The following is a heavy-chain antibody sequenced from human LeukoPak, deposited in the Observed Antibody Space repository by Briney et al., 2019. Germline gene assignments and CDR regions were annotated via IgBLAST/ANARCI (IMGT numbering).Heavy chain of an antibody. D-gene: IGHD1-1*01. Sequence: ASVKVSCKASGYTFTSYYMHWVRQAPGQGLEWMGIINPSGGSTSYAQKFQGRVTMTRDTSTSTVYMELSSLRSEDTAVYYCARDFNEPNAAFDIWGQGTMVTASP. CDR2: INPSGGST. V-gene: IGHV1-46*01. CDR1: GYTFTSYY. J-gene: IGHJ3*02. CDR3: ARDFNEPNAAFDI.